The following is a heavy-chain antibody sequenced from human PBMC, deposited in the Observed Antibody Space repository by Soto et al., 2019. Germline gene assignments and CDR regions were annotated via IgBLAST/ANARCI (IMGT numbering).Heavy chain of an antibody. V-gene: IGHV3-33*01. CDR2: IWYDGSNK. CDR3: ARDLVNDILTGPLDY. D-gene: IGHD3-9*01. J-gene: IGHJ4*02. Sequence: QVQLVESGGGVVQPGRSLRLSCAACGFTFSSYGMHWVRQAPGKGLEWVAVIWYDGSNKYYADSVKGRFTISRDNSKNTLYLQMNSLRAEDTAVYYCARDLVNDILTGPLDYWGQGTLVTVSS. CDR1: GFTFSSYG.